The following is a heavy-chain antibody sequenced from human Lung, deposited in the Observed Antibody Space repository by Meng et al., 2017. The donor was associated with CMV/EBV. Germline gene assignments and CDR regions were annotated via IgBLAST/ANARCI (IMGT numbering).Heavy chain of an antibody. CDR3: AREYGSSSAFDY. V-gene: IGHV3-30*14. D-gene: IGHD6-6*01. J-gene: IGHJ4*02. Sequence: SCAASGFTFSRHAFHWVRQAPGKGLEWVAVISFDGGTRYYADSVKGRFTISRDSSRNSLYLQLNSLRPEDTAVYYCAREYGSSSAFDYWGQGT. CDR2: ISFDGGTR. CDR1: GFTFSRHA.